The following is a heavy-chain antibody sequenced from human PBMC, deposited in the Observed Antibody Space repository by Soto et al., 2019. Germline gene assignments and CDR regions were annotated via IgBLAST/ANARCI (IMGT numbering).Heavy chain of an antibody. CDR3: WRLPRAQIIVLETATRFHS. CDR1: GYTFTTYG. Sequence: QVQLVQSVAEVKRPGASLKVSCKASGYTFTTYGFSWGRQSPGQVLEWLGWTSPYNGDTNYAQNFQGRVTLTTGTPASKACMEVVRLTSAAPAVYYCWRLPRAQIIVLETATRFHSWCHGTLVTVSS. J-gene: IGHJ5*01. D-gene: IGHD2-15*01. V-gene: IGHV1-18*04. CDR2: TSPYNGDT.